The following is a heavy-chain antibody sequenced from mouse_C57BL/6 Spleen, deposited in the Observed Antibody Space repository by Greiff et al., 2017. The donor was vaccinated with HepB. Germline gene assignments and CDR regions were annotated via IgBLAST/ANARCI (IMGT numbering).Heavy chain of an antibody. D-gene: IGHD2-4*01. CDR1: GYTFTNYW. Sequence: QVQLQQSGAELVRPGTSVKMSCKASGYTFTNYWIGWAMQRPGHGLEWIGDIYPGGGYTNYNEKFKGKATLTADKSSSTAYMQFSSLTSEDSAIYYCATYDYDGPWFAYWGQGTLVTVSA. CDR3: ATYDYDGPWFAY. V-gene: IGHV1-63*01. J-gene: IGHJ3*01. CDR2: IYPGGGYT.